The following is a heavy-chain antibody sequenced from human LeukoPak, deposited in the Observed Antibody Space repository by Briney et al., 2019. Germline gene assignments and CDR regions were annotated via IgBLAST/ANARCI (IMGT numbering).Heavy chain of an antibody. Sequence: VASVKVSCKASGYTFTGYYMHWVRQAPGQGLEWMGWINPNSGGTNYAQKFQGRVTMTRDTSISTAYMELSRLRSDDTAVYYCARQNYFDSRGYPFYYYGMDVWGQGTPVTVSS. CDR1: GYTFTGYY. CDR2: INPNSGGT. V-gene: IGHV1-2*02. D-gene: IGHD3-22*01. CDR3: ARQNYFDSRGYPFYYYGMDV. J-gene: IGHJ6*02.